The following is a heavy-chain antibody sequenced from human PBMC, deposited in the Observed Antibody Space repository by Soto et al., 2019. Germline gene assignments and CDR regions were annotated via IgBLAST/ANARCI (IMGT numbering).Heavy chain of an antibody. CDR3: ARDSSPATVVAYYFDY. D-gene: IGHD2-15*01. V-gene: IGHV3-33*01. J-gene: IGHJ4*02. Sequence: PGGSLRLSCAASGFTFSSYGMHWVRQAPGKGLEWVAVIWYDGSNKYYADSVKGRFTISRDNSKNTLYLQMNSLRAEDTAVYYCARDSSPATVVAYYFDYWGQGTLVTVSS. CDR2: IWYDGSNK. CDR1: GFTFSSYG.